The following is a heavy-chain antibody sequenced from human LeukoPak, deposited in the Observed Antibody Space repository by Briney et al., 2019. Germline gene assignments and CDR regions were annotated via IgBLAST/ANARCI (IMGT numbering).Heavy chain of an antibody. CDR1: GFTFSTYT. V-gene: IGHV3-30-3*01. Sequence: GGSLRLSCAASGFTFSTYTMHWVRQAPGKGLEWVAVISYDGNSQYYADSVKGRFTISRDNSKNTLYLQMNSLRAEDTAVYYCAKERKLLPFDCWGQGTLVTVSS. CDR2: ISYDGNSQ. J-gene: IGHJ4*02. D-gene: IGHD4-23*01. CDR3: AKERKLLPFDC.